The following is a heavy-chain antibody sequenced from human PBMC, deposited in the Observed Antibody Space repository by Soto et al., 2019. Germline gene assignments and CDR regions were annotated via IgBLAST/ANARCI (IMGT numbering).Heavy chain of an antibody. J-gene: IGHJ4*02. V-gene: IGHV3-30*18. CDR2: ISYDGSYK. D-gene: IGHD6-19*01. CDR1: GFTFSSYG. Sequence: QVQLVESGGGVVQPGRSLRLSCAASGFTFSSYGMHWVRQAPGKGLAWLAVISYDGSYKYYADSVKGRFTISRDNSKNTVYLQVNSLRAEDTAMYYCAKDYGSGWDMADFWGQGTLVTVSS. CDR3: AKDYGSGWDMADF.